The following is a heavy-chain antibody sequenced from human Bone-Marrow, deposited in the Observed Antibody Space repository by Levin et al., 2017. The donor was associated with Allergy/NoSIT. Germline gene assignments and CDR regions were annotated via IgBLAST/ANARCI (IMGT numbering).Heavy chain of an antibody. CDR2: IKQDGSEK. J-gene: IGHJ4*02. CDR3: AREAGIVVVPAAIDW. D-gene: IGHD2-2*01. Sequence: SGGSLRLSCAASGFTFSSYWMSWVRQAPGKGLEWVANIKQDGSEKYYVDSVKGRFTISRDNAKNSLYLQMNSLRDEDTAVYYCAREAGIVVVPAAIDWWGQGTLVTVSS. CDR1: GFTFSSYW. V-gene: IGHV3-7*03.